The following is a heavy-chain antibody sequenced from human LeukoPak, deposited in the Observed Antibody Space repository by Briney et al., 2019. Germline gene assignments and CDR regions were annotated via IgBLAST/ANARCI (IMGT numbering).Heavy chain of an antibody. J-gene: IGHJ3*02. Sequence: SETLSLTCTLSGDSISSSSYYWGWIRQPPGKGLEWIGSIYYSGNTYYNPSLKSRVNISVDTSREHSSLKLSSVTAADTAVYYGARHSGDIVLVPAAIQGNSFDIWGQGTVVTVSS. CDR3: ARHSGDIVLVPAAIQGNSFDI. D-gene: IGHD2-2*02. CDR2: IYYSGNT. CDR1: GDSISSSSYY. V-gene: IGHV4-39*01.